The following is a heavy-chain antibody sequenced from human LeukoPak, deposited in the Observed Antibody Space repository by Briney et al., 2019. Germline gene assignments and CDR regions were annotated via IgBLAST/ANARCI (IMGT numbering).Heavy chain of an antibody. V-gene: IGHV4-38-2*02. J-gene: IGHJ2*01. Sequence: ASETLSLTCTVSGYSIAHGFFWAWIRQPPGGGLEWIGSLYHSGTTYYNTSLKSRISTSVDTSKNQFSLKLRLVTAADTAVYYCARVEVPRDINDWYFDLWGRGTLVTVSS. D-gene: IGHD2-15*01. CDR2: LYHSGTT. CDR3: ARVEVPRDINDWYFDL. CDR1: GYSIAHGFF.